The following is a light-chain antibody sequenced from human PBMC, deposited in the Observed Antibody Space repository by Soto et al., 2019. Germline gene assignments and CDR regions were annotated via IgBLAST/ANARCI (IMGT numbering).Light chain of an antibody. CDR3: QQTNTFLPLS. CDR1: QGISNW. Sequence: DIQMTQSPSSVSASVGDRVTITCRASQGISNWLAWYQQQPGKAPKLLIYAASSLQSGVPSRFSGGGSGTHFTRIISSLQPEDFATYYCQQTNTFLPLSFGGWTKVEIK. CDR2: AAS. V-gene: IGKV1-12*01. J-gene: IGKJ4*01.